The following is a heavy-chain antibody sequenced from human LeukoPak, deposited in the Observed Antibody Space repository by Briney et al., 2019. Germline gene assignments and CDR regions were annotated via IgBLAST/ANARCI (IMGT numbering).Heavy chain of an antibody. CDR2: IYWNDDK. Sequence: SGPTLVKPTQTLTLTCTFSGFSLSTSGVGVGWIRQPPGKALEWLALIYWNDDKRYSPSLKSRLTITKDTSKNQVVPTMTNMDPVDTATYYCARRRHCTSTNCYEDFDYWGQGTLVTVSS. D-gene: IGHD2-2*01. V-gene: IGHV2-5*01. CDR1: GFSLSTSGVG. J-gene: IGHJ4*02. CDR3: ARRRHCTSTNCYEDFDY.